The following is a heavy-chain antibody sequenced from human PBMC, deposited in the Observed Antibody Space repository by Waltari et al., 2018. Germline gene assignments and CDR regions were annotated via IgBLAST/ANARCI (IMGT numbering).Heavy chain of an antibody. CDR1: GFTFSSYE. Sequence: EVQLVESGGGLVQPGGSLRLSCAASGFTFSSYEMNWVRQGPGKGPEWVSYISSRGRPNNYAGPGKGRFTNSRDKAANSLYLQMNSLRVEDTAVYYCAGEGSFYFDPWGQGTLVTVSS. V-gene: IGHV3-48*03. CDR3: AGEGSFYFDP. J-gene: IGHJ4*02. D-gene: IGHD3-10*01. CDR2: ISSRGRPN.